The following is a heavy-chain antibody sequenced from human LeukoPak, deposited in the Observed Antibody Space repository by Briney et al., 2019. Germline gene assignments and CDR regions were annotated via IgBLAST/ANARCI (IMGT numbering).Heavy chain of an antibody. Sequence: GGSLRLSCAASGFTFSSYWMSWVRQAPGKGLEWVANIKQDGSEKYYVDSVKGRFTISRDNAKNSLYLQMNSLRAEDTAVYYCARDLYSSIWYDALDIWGQGTRVTVSS. D-gene: IGHD6-13*01. V-gene: IGHV3-7*04. CDR2: IKQDGSEK. J-gene: IGHJ3*02. CDR1: GFTFSSYW. CDR3: ARDLYSSIWYDALDI.